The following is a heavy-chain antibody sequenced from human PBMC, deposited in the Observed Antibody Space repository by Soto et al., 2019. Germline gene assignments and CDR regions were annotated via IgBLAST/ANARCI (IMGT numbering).Heavy chain of an antibody. CDR3: AVQQQLPWVNY. Sequence: GESLKISCKASGYTFTGYWIGWVRQLPGKGLEYMGIIYPDDSDTRYSPSFQGQVTISADKSINTAYMQWSSLKASDTAMYYCAVQQQLPWVNYWGQGTLVTVSS. V-gene: IGHV5-51*01. D-gene: IGHD6-13*01. CDR2: IYPDDSDT. J-gene: IGHJ4*02. CDR1: GYTFTGYW.